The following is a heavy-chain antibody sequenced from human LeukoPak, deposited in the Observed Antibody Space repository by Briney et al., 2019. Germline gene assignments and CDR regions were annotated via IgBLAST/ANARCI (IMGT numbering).Heavy chain of an antibody. J-gene: IGHJ4*02. CDR3: ARDPYDFWSGIPYYFDY. Sequence: PGGSLRLSCAASGFTFSSYSMNWVRQAPGKGLEWVSSISSSSSYIYYADSVKGRFTISRDNAKNSLYLQMNSLRAEDTAVYYCARDPYDFWSGIPYYFDYWGQGTLVTVSS. CDR1: GFTFSSYS. CDR2: ISSSSSYI. D-gene: IGHD3-3*01. V-gene: IGHV3-21*01.